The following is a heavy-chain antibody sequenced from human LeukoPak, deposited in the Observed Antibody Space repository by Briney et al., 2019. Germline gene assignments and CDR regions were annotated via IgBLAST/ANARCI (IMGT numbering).Heavy chain of an antibody. D-gene: IGHD2-2*01. V-gene: IGHV3-23*01. CDR2: ISGSGGST. CDR3: AKFLWMVEPAVPYFDY. Sequence: PGGSLRLSCAASGFTFSSYAMSWVRQAPGKGLEWVSAISGSGGSTYYADSVKGRFTISRDNSKNTLYLQMNRLRAEATAVYYFAKFLWMVEPAVPYFDYWSQGTLVTVSS. CDR1: GFTFSSYA. J-gene: IGHJ4*02.